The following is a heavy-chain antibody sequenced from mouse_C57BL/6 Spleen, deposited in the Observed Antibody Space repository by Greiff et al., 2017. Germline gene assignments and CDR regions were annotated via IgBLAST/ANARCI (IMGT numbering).Heavy chain of an antibody. Sequence: VQLQQSGAELVMPGASVKLSCKASGYTFTSYWMHWVKQRPGQGLEWIGEIDPSDSYTNYNQKFKGKSTFTVDKSSSTAYMQLSSLTSEDSAVYYCASLRDAVDYWGQGTSVTVSS. J-gene: IGHJ4*01. V-gene: IGHV1-69*01. CDR3: ASLRDAVDY. CDR2: IDPSDSYT. D-gene: IGHD1-1*01. CDR1: GYTFTSYW.